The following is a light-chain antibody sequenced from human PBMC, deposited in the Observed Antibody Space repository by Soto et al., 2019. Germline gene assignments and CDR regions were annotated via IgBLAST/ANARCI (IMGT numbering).Light chain of an antibody. CDR3: QQYGSSPPTT. CDR2: GAS. Sequence: EIVLTQSPGTLSLSPGERATLSCRASQSVSNSFLAWYQQKPGQAPRLLICGASSRATGVPDRFSGSGSGTDFTLTIRRLEPEDFAMYYCQQYGSSPPTTFGQGTKVEIK. J-gene: IGKJ1*01. CDR1: QSVSNSF. V-gene: IGKV3-20*01.